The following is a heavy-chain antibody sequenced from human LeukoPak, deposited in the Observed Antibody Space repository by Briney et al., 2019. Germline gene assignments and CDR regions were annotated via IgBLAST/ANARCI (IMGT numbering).Heavy chain of an antibody. J-gene: IGHJ4*02. CDR1: GFTFSSYA. V-gene: IGHV3-23*01. CDR2: ISSSGGST. Sequence: GGSLRLSCAASGFTFSSYAMSWVRQAPGKGLAWVSGISSSGGSTYYADSVKGRFTISRDNSRNTLFLQLNSLRAEDTAVYYCAKVKSVGDLIGFDYWGQGALVTVSS. D-gene: IGHD3-10*01. CDR3: AKVKSVGDLIGFDY.